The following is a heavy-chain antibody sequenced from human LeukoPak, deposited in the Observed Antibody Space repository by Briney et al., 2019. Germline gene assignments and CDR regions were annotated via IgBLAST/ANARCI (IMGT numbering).Heavy chain of an antibody. CDR3: ARDSAILTGYETSVY. CDR2: ISAYNDNT. Sequence: GASVKVSCKASGYTFTSYGISWVRQAPGQGLEWMGWISAYNDNTNYAQKVQGRVAMTTDTSSSTAYMELRSLRSDDTAVYYCARDSAILTGYETSVYWGQGTLVTVSS. CDR1: GYTFTSYG. J-gene: IGHJ4*02. D-gene: IGHD3-9*01. V-gene: IGHV1-18*01.